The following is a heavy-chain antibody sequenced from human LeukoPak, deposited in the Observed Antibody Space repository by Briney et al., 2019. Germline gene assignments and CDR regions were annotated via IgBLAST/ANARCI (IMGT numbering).Heavy chain of an antibody. D-gene: IGHD2-15*01. Sequence: ASVKVSCKASGYTFTGYYIFWVRQAPGQRLKWMGRINPNSGGTQYAQEFQGRVTMTRDTSISTAYMELSRLRSDDTAVYYCARGYCSGGGCYSVENWFDPWGQGTLVTVSS. CDR1: GYTFTGYY. CDR3: ARGYCSGGGCYSVENWFDP. V-gene: IGHV1-2*06. J-gene: IGHJ5*02. CDR2: INPNSGGT.